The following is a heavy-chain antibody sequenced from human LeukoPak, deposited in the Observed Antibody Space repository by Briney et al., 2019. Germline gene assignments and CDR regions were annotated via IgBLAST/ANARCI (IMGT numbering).Heavy chain of an antibody. CDR3: ARSKEAETTFHYFDYYMDV. CDR2: INHSGSA. Sequence: PSETLSLTCAVYSGSFNNYCWNWIRQPPGKGLEWIGQINHSGSASYNAALKSRITISVDTSKNQFSLKVNSVTAADTAVYFCARSKEAETTFHYFDYYMDVWGKGTTVTVSS. D-gene: IGHD1-1*01. J-gene: IGHJ6*03. V-gene: IGHV4-34*01. CDR1: SGSFNNYC.